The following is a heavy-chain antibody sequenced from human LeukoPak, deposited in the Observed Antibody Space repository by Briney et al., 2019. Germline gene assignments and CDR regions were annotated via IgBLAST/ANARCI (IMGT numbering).Heavy chain of an antibody. CDR3: AREVVATSYYYYYYYMDV. J-gene: IGHJ6*03. CDR1: GGSIRSGNYY. V-gene: IGHV4-61*02. Sequence: SETLSLTXTVSGGSIRSGNYYWSWIRQPAGKGLDWIGRIYTSGSTNYNPSLKSRVTMSVDTSKNQLSLKLSSVTAADTAVYYCAREVVATSYYYYYYYMDVWGKGTTVTVSS. CDR2: IYTSGST. D-gene: IGHD5-12*01.